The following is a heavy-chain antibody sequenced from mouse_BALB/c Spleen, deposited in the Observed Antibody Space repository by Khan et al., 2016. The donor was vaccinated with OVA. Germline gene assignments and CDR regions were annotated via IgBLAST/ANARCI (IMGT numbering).Heavy chain of an antibody. CDR2: IWGGGDT. J-gene: IGHJ4*01. D-gene: IGHD2-14*01. CDR3: ARAYYRYDGYYAMDY. V-gene: IGHV2-6-4*01. CDR1: GFSFSRYN. Sequence: QVQLKESGPGLVAPSQSLSITCTVSGFSFSRYNIHWVRQPPGKGLEWLGMIWGGGDTDYNSTIKSRLCISKDNSKSQVFLKMNSLQTDDTDMYYRARAYYRYDGYYAMDYWGQGTSVTVSS.